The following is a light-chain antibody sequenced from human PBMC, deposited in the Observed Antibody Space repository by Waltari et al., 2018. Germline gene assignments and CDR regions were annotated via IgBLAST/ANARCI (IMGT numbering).Light chain of an antibody. V-gene: IGKV3-11*01. CDR3: QQRSNWPRYT. J-gene: IGKJ2*01. CDR1: QSVISS. CDR2: DAS. Sequence: EIVLTQSPATLSLSPGERATLSCRASQSVISSLAWYQQKPGQAPRLLIYDASNRATGIPARFSGSGSGTDFTLTISSLEPEDFAVYYCQQRSNWPRYTFGQGTKLEIK.